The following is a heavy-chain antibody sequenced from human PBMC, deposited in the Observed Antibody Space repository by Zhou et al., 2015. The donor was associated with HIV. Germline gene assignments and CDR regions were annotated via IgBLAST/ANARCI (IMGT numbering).Heavy chain of an antibody. CDR1: GFAFNTYG. V-gene: IGHV3-33*08. Sequence: LAESGGRRGPARGGSLRLSCAASGFAFNTYGMHWVRQPPGKGLEWVAGIWYHGRQTMYVDSVKGRFTISRDNSKYTVDLQMNSLRAEDTAVYYCAREPSASYGDPRYYYYMDVWGKGTTVTVSS. J-gene: IGHJ6*03. CDR2: IWYHGRQT. CDR3: AREPSASYGDPRYYYYMDV. D-gene: IGHD4-17*01.